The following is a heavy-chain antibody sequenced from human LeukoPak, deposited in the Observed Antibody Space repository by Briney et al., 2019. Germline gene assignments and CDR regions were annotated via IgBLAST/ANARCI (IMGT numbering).Heavy chain of an antibody. V-gene: IGHV3-7*04. D-gene: IGHD3-10*01. Sequence: GGPLRLSCGPSGFTFNNYEMPWLRESPGKGLDGGANIKLGGNEGHSADWVNDRFTNSRDNAKNSLYLQMNSLRDEHTGVYYCTRAGSFWGSTCFYDSWGQGGLVTVSS. J-gene: IGHJ4*02. CDR1: GFTFNNYE. CDR3: TRAGSFWGSTCFYDS. CDR2: IKLGGNEG.